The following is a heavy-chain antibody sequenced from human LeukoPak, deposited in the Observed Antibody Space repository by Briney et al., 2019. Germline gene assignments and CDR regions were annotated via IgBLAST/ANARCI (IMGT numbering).Heavy chain of an antibody. CDR1: GFTFSSYD. J-gene: IGHJ5*02. CDR3: AKDSVYYYDSSGYKGFDP. V-gene: IGHV3-13*01. CDR2: IGTAGDT. Sequence: GGSLRLSCAASGFTFSSYDMHWVRQATGKGLEWVSAIGTAGDTYYPGSVKGRFTISRENAKNTLYLQMNSLRAEDTAVYYCAKDSVYYYDSSGYKGFDPWGQGTLVTVSS. D-gene: IGHD3-22*01.